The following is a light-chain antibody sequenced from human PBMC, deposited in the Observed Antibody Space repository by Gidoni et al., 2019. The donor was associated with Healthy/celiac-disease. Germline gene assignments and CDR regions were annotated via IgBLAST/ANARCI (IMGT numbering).Light chain of an antibody. CDR2: AAS. CDR3: QQSYSTPPALT. J-gene: IGKJ4*01. Sequence: DIPMTQSPSSLSASVGDRVTITCRASQSISSYLNWYQQQPGKAPKLLIDAASSLQSGVPSRFSGSGSWTDFTLTISSLQPEDFATDYCQQSYSTPPALTFGGGTKVEIK. CDR1: QSISSY. V-gene: IGKV1-39*01.